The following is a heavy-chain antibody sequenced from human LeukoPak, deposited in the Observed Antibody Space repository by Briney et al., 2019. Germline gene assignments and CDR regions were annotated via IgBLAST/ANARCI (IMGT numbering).Heavy chain of an antibody. CDR1: GGPISSGSYY. CDR2: IYYSGST. D-gene: IGHD7-27*01. Sequence: SQTLSLTCTVSGGPISSGSYYWSWIRQPAGKGLEWIGYIYYSGSTNYNPSLKSRVTISVDTSKNQFSLKLSSVTAADTAVYYCATETGDGDYWGQGTLVTVSS. V-gene: IGHV4-61*10. J-gene: IGHJ4*02. CDR3: ATETGDGDY.